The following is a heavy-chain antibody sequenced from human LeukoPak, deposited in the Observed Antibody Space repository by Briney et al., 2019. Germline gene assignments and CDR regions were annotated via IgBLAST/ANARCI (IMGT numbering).Heavy chain of an antibody. V-gene: IGHV1-2*02. D-gene: IGHD1-26*01. CDR2: INPNSGGT. J-gene: IGHJ5*02. CDR3: ARISFELRAPSFDP. Sequence: APVKVSCKASGYTFTGYYMHWVRQAPGQGLEWMGWINPNSGGTNYAQKFQGRVTMTRDTSISTAYMELSRLRSDDTAVYYCARISFELRAPSFDPWGQGTLVTVSS. CDR1: GYTFTGYY.